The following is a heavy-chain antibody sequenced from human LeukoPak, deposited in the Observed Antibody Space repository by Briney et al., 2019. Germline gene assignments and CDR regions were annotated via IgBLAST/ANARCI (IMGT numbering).Heavy chain of an antibody. J-gene: IGHJ3*02. CDR3: AAKHEGITMVRGFGGYAFDI. CDR1: GFTFSIYG. D-gene: IGHD3-10*01. Sequence: GGSLRLSCAASGFTFSIYGMNWVRQAPGKGLEWISYISGNSDYIYQPDSVKGRFFISRGNAQDSLYLHINNLRAEDTAVYYCAAKHEGITMVRGFGGYAFDIWGQGTMVTVSS. V-gene: IGHV3-21*05. CDR2: ISGNSDYI.